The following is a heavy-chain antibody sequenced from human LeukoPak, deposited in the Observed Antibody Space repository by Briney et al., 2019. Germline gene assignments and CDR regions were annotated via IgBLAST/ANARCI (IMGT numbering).Heavy chain of an antibody. CDR2: INPNSGGT. Sequence: GASVKVSCKASGYTFTGYYMHWVRQAPGQGLEWMGWINPNSGGTNYAQKFQGRVTMTRDTSISTAYMELSRLRSDDTAVYYCARDRFGVVLPLYYYHYMDVWGKGTTVTVSS. CDR3: ARDRFGVVLPLYYYHYMDV. CDR1: GYTFTGYY. D-gene: IGHD3-3*01. J-gene: IGHJ6*03. V-gene: IGHV1-2*02.